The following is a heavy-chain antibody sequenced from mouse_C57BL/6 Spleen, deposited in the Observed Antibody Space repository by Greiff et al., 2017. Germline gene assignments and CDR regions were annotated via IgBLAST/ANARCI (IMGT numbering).Heavy chain of an antibody. J-gene: IGHJ4*01. D-gene: IGHD2-2*01. Sequence: VQLQQPGAELVKPGASVKLSCKASGYTFTSYWMQWVKQRPGQGLEWIGEIDPSDSHTNYNQKFKGKATLTVDTSSSTAYIQLSSLTSEDSAVDYCAGGWLRDAMDYWGQGTSVTVSA. CDR1: GYTFTSYW. CDR3: AGGWLRDAMDY. CDR2: IDPSDSHT. V-gene: IGHV1-50*01.